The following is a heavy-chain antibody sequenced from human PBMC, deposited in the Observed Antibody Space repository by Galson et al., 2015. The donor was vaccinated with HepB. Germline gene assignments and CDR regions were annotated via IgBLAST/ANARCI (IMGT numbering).Heavy chain of an antibody. J-gene: IGHJ4*02. V-gene: IGHV3-15*01. CDR3: TTYGDYEYYSDY. CDR2: IKSKTDGGTT. Sequence: ALRLSCAASGFTFSNAWMSWGRQAPGKGLEWVGRIKSKTDGGTTDYAAPVKGRFTISRDDSKNTLYLQMNSLKTEDTAVYYCTTYGDYEYYSDYWGQGTLVTVSS. D-gene: IGHD4-17*01. CDR1: GFTFSNAW.